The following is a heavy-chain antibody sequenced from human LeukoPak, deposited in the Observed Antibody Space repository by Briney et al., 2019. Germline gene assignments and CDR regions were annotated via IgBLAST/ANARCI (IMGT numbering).Heavy chain of an antibody. CDR3: ARSTIAGATIGFDY. CDR2: INPNSGDT. J-gene: IGHJ4*02. D-gene: IGHD1-26*01. V-gene: IGHV1-2*06. Sequence: ASVTVSCTASGYTFTGYYMHWVRQAPGQGLEWMGRINPNSGDTKSAQKFQDRVTMTRDTSINAAYMDLSRLTSDDTAVYFCARSTIAGATIGFDYWGQGTLVTVSS. CDR1: GYTFTGYY.